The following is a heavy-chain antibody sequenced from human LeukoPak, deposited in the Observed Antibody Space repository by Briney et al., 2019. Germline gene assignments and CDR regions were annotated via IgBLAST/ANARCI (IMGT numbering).Heavy chain of an antibody. Sequence: SETLSLTCTVSGGSISSSSYYWGWIRQPPGKGLEWIGSIYYSGSTYYNPSLKSRVTISVDTSKNQFSLKLSSVTAADTAVYYCASFYDSSGYYYEGYWGQGPLVTVSS. D-gene: IGHD3-22*01. J-gene: IGHJ4*02. V-gene: IGHV4-39*07. CDR1: GGSISSSSYY. CDR3: ASFYDSSGYYYEGY. CDR2: IYYSGST.